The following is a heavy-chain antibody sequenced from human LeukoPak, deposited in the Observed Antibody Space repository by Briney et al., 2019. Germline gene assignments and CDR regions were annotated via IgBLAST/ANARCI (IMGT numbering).Heavy chain of an antibody. CDR1: GFTFSGSA. J-gene: IGHJ4*02. Sequence: PGGSLSLSCAASGFTFSGSAMTWVRQAPGKGLQWVSTITGSDDNTYYADSVKGRFTISRDFSKNMVHLHMNSLRVEDTAIYYCAKGPQLYSGYHPDYWGQGTLVTVSS. D-gene: IGHD5-12*01. V-gene: IGHV3-23*01. CDR2: ITGSDDNT. CDR3: AKGPQLYSGYHPDY.